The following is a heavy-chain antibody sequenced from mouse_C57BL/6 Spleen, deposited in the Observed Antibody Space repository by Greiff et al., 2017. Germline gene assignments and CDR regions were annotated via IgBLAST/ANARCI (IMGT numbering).Heavy chain of an antibody. J-gene: IGHJ2*01. CDR1: GFTFSSYA. CDR3: TRAVYYYGSSYYFDY. CDR2: ISSGGDYI. Sequence: EVQVVESGEGLVKPGGSLKLSCAASGFTFSSYAMSWVRQTPEKRLEWVAYISSGGDYIYYADTVKGRFTISRDNARNTLYLQMSSLKSEDTAMYYCTRAVYYYGSSYYFDYWGQGTTLTVSS. V-gene: IGHV5-9-1*02. D-gene: IGHD1-1*01.